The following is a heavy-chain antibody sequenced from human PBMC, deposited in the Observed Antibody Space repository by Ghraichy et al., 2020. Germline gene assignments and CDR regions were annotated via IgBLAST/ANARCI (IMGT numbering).Heavy chain of an antibody. V-gene: IGHV3-23*01. CDR3: AKDSGTNSFVGSDY. CDR2: ISGSGDGT. Sequence: GGSGGSSCVASGFVISNYAMSWVRQAPGKGLEWVSAISGSGDGTYYADSVKGRFTVSRDNSKNTLYLQMNSLRAEDTAIYYCAKDSGTNSFVGSDYWGQGTLVTVSS. CDR1: GFVISNYA. J-gene: IGHJ4*02. D-gene: IGHD2-2*01.